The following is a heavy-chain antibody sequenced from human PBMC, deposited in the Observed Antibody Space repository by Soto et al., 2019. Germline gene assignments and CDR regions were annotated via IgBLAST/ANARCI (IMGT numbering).Heavy chain of an antibody. CDR2: IYYIGST. J-gene: IGHJ5*02. CDR3: ARGLRRQLLNWFDP. D-gene: IGHD2-2*01. V-gene: IGHV4-59*01. CDR1: GGSISSYY. Sequence: PWETLSLTCTVSGGSISSYYWSWIRQPPGKGLEWIGYIYYIGSTNYNPSLKSRVTISVDTSKNQFSLKLSSVTAADTAVYYCARGLRRQLLNWFDPWGQGTLVTV.